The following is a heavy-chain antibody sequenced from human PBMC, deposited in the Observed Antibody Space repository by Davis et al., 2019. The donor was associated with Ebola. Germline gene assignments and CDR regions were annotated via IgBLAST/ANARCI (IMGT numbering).Heavy chain of an antibody. CDR2: IWYDGSNK. CDR3: AKACSSTSCYLGYGY. D-gene: IGHD2-2*01. Sequence: PGGSLRLSCAASGFTFSSYGMHWVRQAPGKGLEWVAVIWYDGSNKYYADSVKGRFTISRDNSKNTLYLQMNSLRAEDTAVYYCAKACSSTSCYLGYGYWGQGTLVTVSS. V-gene: IGHV3-30*02. J-gene: IGHJ4*02. CDR1: GFTFSSYG.